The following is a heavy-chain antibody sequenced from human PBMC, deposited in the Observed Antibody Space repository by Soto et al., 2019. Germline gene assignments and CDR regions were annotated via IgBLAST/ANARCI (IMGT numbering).Heavy chain of an antibody. CDR3: ARGTSYYGMDV. Sequence: PSETLSLTCTVSGGSISSGVYYWSWIRQHPGKGLEWIGYIYYSGNTYYNPSLKSRVTISVDTSKNQFSLKLSSVTAADTAVYYCARGTSYYGMDVWGQGTTVTVSS. CDR2: IYYSGNT. J-gene: IGHJ6*02. CDR1: GGSISSGVYY. V-gene: IGHV4-31*03.